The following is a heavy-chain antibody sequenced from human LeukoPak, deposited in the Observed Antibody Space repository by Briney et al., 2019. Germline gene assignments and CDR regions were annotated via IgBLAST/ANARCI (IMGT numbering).Heavy chain of an antibody. J-gene: IGHJ6*03. CDR3: ARGDYDILTGARDYYYYYMDV. CDR2: ISAYNGNT. Sequence: ASVKVSCKASGYTFTSYGISWVRQAPGQGLEWMGGISAYNGNTNYAQKLQGRVTMTTDTATSTAKMELRSLRSDDTAVYYCARGDYDILTGARDYYYYYMDVWGKGTTVTVSS. D-gene: IGHD3-9*01. CDR1: GYTFTSYG. V-gene: IGHV1-18*01.